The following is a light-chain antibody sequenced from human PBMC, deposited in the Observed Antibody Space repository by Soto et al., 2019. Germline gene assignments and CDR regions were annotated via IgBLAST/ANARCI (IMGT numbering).Light chain of an antibody. V-gene: IGLV2-23*03. J-gene: IGLJ2*01. CDR3: CSFAGSSTFEV. CDR2: EGS. CDR1: SRDVGSYNL. Sequence: QSALTQPASLSGPRGQSITISCTGTSRDVGSYNLVSWYQQHPGKAPKLIIYEGSKRPSGVSNRFSGSKSGNTASLTISGLQAEDEADYYCCSFAGSSTFEVFGGGTKLTVL.